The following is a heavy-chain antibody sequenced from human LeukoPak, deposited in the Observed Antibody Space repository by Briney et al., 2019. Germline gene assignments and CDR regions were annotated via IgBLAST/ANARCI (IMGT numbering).Heavy chain of an antibody. CDR2: IYRGGST. J-gene: IGHJ4*02. D-gene: IGHD3-22*01. Sequence: GGSLRLSCAASGFTVSSNYMSWVRQALGKGLEWVSVIYRGGSTYYADSVKGRFTTSRDNSKNTLYLQMNSLRAEDTAVYYCARWNYDSSGYYDYWGQGTLVTVSS. CDR1: GFTVSSNY. CDR3: ARWNYDSSGYYDY. V-gene: IGHV3-66*01.